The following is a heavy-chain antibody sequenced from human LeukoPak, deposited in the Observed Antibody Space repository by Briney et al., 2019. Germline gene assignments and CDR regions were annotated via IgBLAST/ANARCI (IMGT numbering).Heavy chain of an antibody. D-gene: IGHD1-14*01. J-gene: IGHJ4*02. CDR1: GYTFTGYY. CDR2: INPNSAGT. Sequence: ASVKVSCKASGYTFTGYYMQWVRQAPGQGLEWMGWINPNSAGTNYAQKFQGRVTMTRDTSISTACMELSRLRSDDTAVYYCARAVRDRGHFDSWGQGTLVTVSS. V-gene: IGHV1-2*02. CDR3: ARAVRDRGHFDS.